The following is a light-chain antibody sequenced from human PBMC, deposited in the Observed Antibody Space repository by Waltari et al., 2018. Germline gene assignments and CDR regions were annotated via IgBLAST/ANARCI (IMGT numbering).Light chain of an antibody. V-gene: IGLV2-11*01. J-gene: IGLJ3*02. CDR2: DVN. CDR1: THDIGTYNY. CDR3: NSYAGSNTWV. Sequence: QAALTQPPSVSGSPGQSVTVSCTGTTHDIGTYNYVSWYHQHPRKTPKLIIYDVNKRPSGVSDRFSASKSGNTASRTISGLQPEDEADYYCNSYAGSNTWVFGGGTRLTVL.